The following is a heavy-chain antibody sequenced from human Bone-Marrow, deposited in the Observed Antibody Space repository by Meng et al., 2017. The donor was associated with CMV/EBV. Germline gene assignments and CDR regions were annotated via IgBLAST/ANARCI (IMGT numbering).Heavy chain of an antibody. D-gene: IGHD1-1*01. CDR2: IYYSGST. J-gene: IGHJ4*02. Sequence: SETLSLTCTVSGGSISSSSYYWSWIRQPPGKGLEWIGYIYYSGSTNYNPSLKSRVTISVDTSKNQFSLKLSSVTAADTAVYYCAREGNGDSYDYWGQGTLVTVSS. CDR3: AREGNGDSYDY. CDR1: GGSISSSSYY. V-gene: IGHV4-61*01.